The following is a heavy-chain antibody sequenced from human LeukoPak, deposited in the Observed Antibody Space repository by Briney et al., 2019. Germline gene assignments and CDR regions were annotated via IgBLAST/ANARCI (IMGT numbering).Heavy chain of an antibody. CDR3: AKTDLAYCGGDCYFGAFDI. CDR1: GGSISSYY. CDR2: IYYSGST. V-gene: IGHV4-59*01. Sequence: PSETLSLTCTVSGGSISSYYWSWIRQPPGKGLEWIGYIYYSGSTNYNPSLKSRVTISVDTSKNQFSLKLSSVTAADTAVYYCAKTDLAYCGGDCYFGAFDIWGQGTMVTVSS. D-gene: IGHD2-21*02. J-gene: IGHJ3*02.